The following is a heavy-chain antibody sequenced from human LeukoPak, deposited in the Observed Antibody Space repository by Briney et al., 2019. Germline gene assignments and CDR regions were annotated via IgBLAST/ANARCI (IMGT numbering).Heavy chain of an antibody. V-gene: IGHV3-9*01. Sequence: AGRSLRLSCAASGFTFDDYAMHWVRQAPGKGLEWVSGISWHSGTIAYADSVKGRFTISRDNAKNSLYLQLNSLRAEDTALYFCTKDTSSYYLHYMDVWGKGTPVTVSS. CDR3: TKDTSSYYLHYMDV. J-gene: IGHJ6*03. CDR2: ISWHSGTI. D-gene: IGHD6-13*01. CDR1: GFTFDDYA.